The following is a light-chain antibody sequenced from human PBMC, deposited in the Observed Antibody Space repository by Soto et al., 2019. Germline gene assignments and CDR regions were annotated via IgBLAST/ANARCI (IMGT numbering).Light chain of an antibody. V-gene: IGKV1-5*03. CDR1: QSISTW. J-gene: IGKJ1*01. CDR2: RAS. Sequence: DIQMTQSPFTLSASIGDRVTITCRASQSISTWLAWFQQKPGKAPNLLIYRASRLETGAPSRFSGTGSGTQFTLTINNLQPEDFATYCCQQYNMFWTFGQGTKVEV. CDR3: QQYNMFWT.